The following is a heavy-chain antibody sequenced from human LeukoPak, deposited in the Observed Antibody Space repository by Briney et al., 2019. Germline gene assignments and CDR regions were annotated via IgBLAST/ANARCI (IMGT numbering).Heavy chain of an antibody. J-gene: IGHJ4*02. CDR2: INPNSGVT. V-gene: IGHV1-2*02. CDR1: GYTFTAYY. D-gene: IGHD3-10*01. Sequence: GASVTVSCKASGYTFTAYYMHWVRQAPGQGLEWMGWINPNSGVTNYAQKFQGRVTMTRDTSISTAYMELSRLRSDDTAVYYCARTMVRGAHFDYWGQGTLVTVSS. CDR3: ARTMVRGAHFDY.